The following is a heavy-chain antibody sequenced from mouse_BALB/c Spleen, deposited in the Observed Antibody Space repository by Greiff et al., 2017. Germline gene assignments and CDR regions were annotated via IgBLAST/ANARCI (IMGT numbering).Heavy chain of an antibody. Sequence: EVQLQESGAELVKPGASVKLSCTASGFKIKDTYMHWVKQRPEQGLEWIGRIDPANGNTKYDQKFQGKATITADTSSNTAYLQLSSLTSEDTAVYYCARGNYEAMDYWGQGTSVTVSS. CDR2: IDPANGNT. D-gene: IGHD2-1*01. CDR3: ARGNYEAMDY. V-gene: IGHV14-3*02. J-gene: IGHJ4*01. CDR1: GFKIKDTY.